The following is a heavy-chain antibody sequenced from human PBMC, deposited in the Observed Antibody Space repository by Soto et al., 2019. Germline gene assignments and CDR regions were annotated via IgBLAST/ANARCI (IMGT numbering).Heavy chain of an antibody. D-gene: IGHD3-10*01. CDR1: GYTFTGYY. J-gene: IGHJ5*02. V-gene: IGHV1-2*02. CDR3: ARAYYYGPKGWFDP. CDR2: INPNSGGT. Sequence: ASVKVSCKASGYTFTGYYMHWVRQAPGQGLEWMGWINPNSGGTNYAQKFQGRVTMTRDTSISTAYMELSRLRSDDTAVYYCARAYYYGPKGWFDPWGQGTLVTVPQ.